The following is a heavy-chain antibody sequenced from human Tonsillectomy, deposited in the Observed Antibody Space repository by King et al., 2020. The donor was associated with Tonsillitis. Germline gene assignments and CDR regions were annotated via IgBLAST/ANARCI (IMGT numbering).Heavy chain of an antibody. CDR1: GFTFSDHY. V-gene: IGHV3-72*01. D-gene: IGHD2-15*01. CDR3: ARGGGGDIVVVVAASGWYGMDV. CDR2: TRIKANSYTT. J-gene: IGHJ6*02. Sequence: VQLVESGGGLVQPGGSLRLSCAASGFTFSDHYMDWVRQAPGKGLEWVGRTRIKANSYTTEYAASVKGRFSISRDDSKNSLYLQMNSLKTEDTAVYYCARGGGGDIVVVVAASGWYGMDVWGQGTTVTVSS.